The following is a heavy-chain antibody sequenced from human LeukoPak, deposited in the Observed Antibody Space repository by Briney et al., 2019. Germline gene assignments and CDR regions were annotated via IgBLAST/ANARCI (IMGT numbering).Heavy chain of an antibody. CDR2: IRQDGSQK. CDR1: GFTFSNFW. CDR3: ARNYFTNYPGYFDH. V-gene: IGHV3-7*01. D-gene: IGHD2-8*01. J-gene: IGHJ4*02. Sequence: GGSLRLSCAASGFTFSNFWMSWVRQAPGKGLEWVATIRQDGSQKYYVDSVKGRFTISRDNAKNSLYLQMNSLRAEDTGVYYCARNYFTNYPGYFDHWGQGTLVTVSS.